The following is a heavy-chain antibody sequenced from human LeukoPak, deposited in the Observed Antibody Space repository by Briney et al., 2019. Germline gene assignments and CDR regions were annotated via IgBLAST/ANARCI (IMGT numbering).Heavy chain of an antibody. Sequence: SETLSLTCTVSGGSISSYYWSWIRQPPGKGLEWIGYIYYSGSTNYNPSLKSRVTISVDTSKNQFSLKLSSVTAADTAVYYCARYCGGDCYSSYYYYYGMDVWGQGTTVTV. V-gene: IGHV4-59*01. CDR1: GGSISSYY. CDR2: IYYSGST. D-gene: IGHD2-21*02. CDR3: ARYCGGDCYSSYYYYYGMDV. J-gene: IGHJ6*02.